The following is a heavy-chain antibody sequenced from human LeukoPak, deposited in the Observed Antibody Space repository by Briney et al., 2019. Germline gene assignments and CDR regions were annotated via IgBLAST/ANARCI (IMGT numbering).Heavy chain of an antibody. V-gene: IGHV3-23*01. D-gene: IGHD3-22*01. CDR2: ISGSGGST. Sequence: HPGGSLRLSCAASGFTLSSYAMSWVRQAPGKGLEWVSAISGSGGSTYYADSVKGRFTISRDNSKNTLYLQMNSLRAEDTAVYYCAKGKTYYYDSSGYYYLDYWGQGTLVTVSS. J-gene: IGHJ4*02. CDR1: GFTLSSYA. CDR3: AKGKTYYYDSSGYYYLDY.